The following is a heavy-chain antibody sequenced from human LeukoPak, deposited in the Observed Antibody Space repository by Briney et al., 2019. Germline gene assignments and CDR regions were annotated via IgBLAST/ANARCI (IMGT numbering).Heavy chain of an antibody. D-gene: IGHD6-19*01. CDR3: AKDLGDWSAVAGDY. V-gene: IGHV3-30*18. CDR1: GFTFSSYG. Sequence: GGSLRLSCAASGFTFSSYGMHWVRQAPGKGLEWVAVISYDGSNKYYADSVKGRFTISRDNSKNTLYLQMNSLRAEDTAVYYRAKDLGDWSAVAGDYWGQGTLVTVSS. J-gene: IGHJ4*02. CDR2: ISYDGSNK.